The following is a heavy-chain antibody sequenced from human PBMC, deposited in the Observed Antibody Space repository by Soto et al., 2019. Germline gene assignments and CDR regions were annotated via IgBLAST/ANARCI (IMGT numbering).Heavy chain of an antibody. D-gene: IGHD2-2*01. V-gene: IGHV1-69*06. CDR2: IIPIFGTA. J-gene: IGHJ6*02. CDR3: AKYFISTSCYPYYVKDV. Sequence: GASVKVSCKASGGTFSSYAISWVRQAPGQGLEWMGGIIPIFGTANYAQKFQGRVTITADKPTSTAYMELSSLRPEDTAVYYCAKYFISTSCYPYYVKDVWGQGTTVTGSS. CDR1: GGTFSSYA.